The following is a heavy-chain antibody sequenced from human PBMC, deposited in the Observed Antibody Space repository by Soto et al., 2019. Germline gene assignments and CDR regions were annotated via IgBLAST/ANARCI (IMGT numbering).Heavy chain of an antibody. Sequence: VQLVESGGGVVQPGRSLRLSCAASGFTFSSYAMHWVRQAPGKGLEWVAVISYDGSNKYYADSVKGRFTISRDNSKNTLYLQMNSLRAEDTAVYYCARELPRWYYGMDVWGQGTTVTVSS. V-gene: IGHV3-30-3*01. CDR3: ARELPRWYYGMDV. J-gene: IGHJ6*02. CDR1: GFTFSSYA. D-gene: IGHD2-2*01. CDR2: ISYDGSNK.